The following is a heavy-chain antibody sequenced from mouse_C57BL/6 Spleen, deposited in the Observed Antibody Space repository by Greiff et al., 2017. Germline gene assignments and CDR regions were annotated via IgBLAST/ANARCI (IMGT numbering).Heavy chain of an antibody. V-gene: IGHV5-4*01. CDR2: FSDGGSYT. D-gene: IGHD1-1*01. J-gene: IGHJ3*01. CDR3: ARDGDYGGRRAY. Sequence: EVQLVESGGGLVKPGGSLKLSCAASGFTFSSYAMSWVRQTPEKRLEWVATFSDGGSYTYYPDNVKGRFTISRDNAKNNLYMQMSHLKSEDTARYNCARDGDYGGRRAYWGQGTLVTVSA. CDR1: GFTFSSYA.